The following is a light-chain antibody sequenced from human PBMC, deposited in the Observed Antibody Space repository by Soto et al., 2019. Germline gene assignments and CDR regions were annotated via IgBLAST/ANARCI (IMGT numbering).Light chain of an antibody. CDR2: DAS. V-gene: IGKV3-20*01. J-gene: IGKJ1*01. CDR3: QQYNSYSRWT. Sequence: EIVLTQSPGTLSLSPGERATLSCRASQSVSSSYLAWYQQKPGQAPRLLIYDASNRATGIPARFSGSGSGTEFTLTISSLQPDDFATYYCQQYNSYSRWTFGQGTKVDIK. CDR1: QSVSSSY.